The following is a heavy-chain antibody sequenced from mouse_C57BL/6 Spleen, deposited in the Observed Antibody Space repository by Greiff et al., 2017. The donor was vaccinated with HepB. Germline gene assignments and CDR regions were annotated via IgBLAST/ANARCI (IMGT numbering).Heavy chain of an antibody. D-gene: IGHD2-3*01. J-gene: IGHJ3*01. Sequence: QVQLQQPGAELVRPGSSVKLSCKASGYTFTSYWMHWVKQRPIQGLEWIGNIDPSDSETNYNQKFKDKATLTVDKSSSTAYMQLSSLTSEDSAVYYCARRGRDGYPFAYWGQGTLVTVSA. V-gene: IGHV1-52*01. CDR2: IDPSDSET. CDR1: GYTFTSYW. CDR3: ARRGRDGYPFAY.